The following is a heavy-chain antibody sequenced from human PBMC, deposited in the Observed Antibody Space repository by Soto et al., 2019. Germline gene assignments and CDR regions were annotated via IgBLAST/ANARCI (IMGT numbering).Heavy chain of an antibody. V-gene: IGHV3-23*01. Sequence: EVQLLESGGGLVQPGGSLRLSCAASGFTFSSYAMSWVRQAPGKGMEWVSALSGSGGSTYYADSVKGRFTISRDNSKNTLYLQMNSLRAEDTAVYYCAKDCSGCSCYDYFDYWGQGTLVTVSS. CDR2: LSGSGGST. J-gene: IGHJ4*02. CDR3: AKDCSGCSCYDYFDY. D-gene: IGHD2-15*01. CDR1: GFTFSSYA.